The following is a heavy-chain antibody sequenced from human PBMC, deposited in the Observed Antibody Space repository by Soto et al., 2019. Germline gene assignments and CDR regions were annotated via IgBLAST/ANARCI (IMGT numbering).Heavy chain of an antibody. J-gene: IGHJ4*02. D-gene: IGHD6-25*01. Sequence: ASVKVSCKASGYTFTGYYMHWVRQAPGQGLEWMGWINPNSGGTNYAQKFQGRVTMTRDTSISTAYMELSRLRSDDTAVYYCARGSRSSSAPGGDLLDYWGQGTLVTVSS. CDR2: INPNSGGT. CDR3: ARGSRSSSAPGGDLLDY. V-gene: IGHV1-2*02. CDR1: GYTFTGYY.